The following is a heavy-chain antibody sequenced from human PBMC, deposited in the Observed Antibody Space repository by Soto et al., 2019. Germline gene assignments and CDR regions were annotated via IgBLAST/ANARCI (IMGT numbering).Heavy chain of an antibody. V-gene: IGHV4-39*01. CDR3: ASVPARFCASTSCFPGY. CDR1: GGSISSSSYY. D-gene: IGHD2-2*01. J-gene: IGHJ4*02. CDR2: IFYSGTT. Sequence: QLQLQESGPGLVKPSETLSLTCTVSGGSISSSSYYWGWIRQSPGKGLEWIASIFYSGTTYYNPSLESRVTRAVDTSKEQVSVQLSSVTAADTAFYYCASVPARFCASTSCFPGYWGQGTLVTVSS.